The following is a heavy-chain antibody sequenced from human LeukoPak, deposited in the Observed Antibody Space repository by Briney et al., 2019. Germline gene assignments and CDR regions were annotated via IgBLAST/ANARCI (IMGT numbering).Heavy chain of an antibody. CDR1: GYTLTELS. Sequence: ASVKVSCEVSGYTLTELSTHWVRQAPGQGLEWMGGFDPEDGETVYAQKFQGRVTMTEDTSTDTAYMELSSLRSEDTAVYYSTTANSLTRDSSGYYPDSWGQGTLVTVSS. D-gene: IGHD3-22*01. V-gene: IGHV1-24*01. CDR2: FDPEDGET. CDR3: TTANSLTRDSSGYYPDS. J-gene: IGHJ4*02.